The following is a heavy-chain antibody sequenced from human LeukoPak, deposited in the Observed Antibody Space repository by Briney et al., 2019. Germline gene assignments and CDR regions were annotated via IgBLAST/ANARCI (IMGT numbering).Heavy chain of an antibody. D-gene: IGHD3-10*01. Sequence: SETLSLTCTVSGGSISSSSYYWGRIRQSPGKGLEWIGNIYYSGSTYYNPSLKSRVTISVGTSKNQFSLKVSPVTAADTAVYYCARRSGSGSYTYFDYWGQGTLVTVSS. V-gene: IGHV4-39*01. CDR1: GGSISSSSYY. J-gene: IGHJ4*02. CDR3: ARRSGSGSYTYFDY. CDR2: IYYSGST.